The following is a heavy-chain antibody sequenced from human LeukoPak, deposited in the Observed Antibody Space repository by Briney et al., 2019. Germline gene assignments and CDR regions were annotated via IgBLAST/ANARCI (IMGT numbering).Heavy chain of an antibody. CDR2: IRSDSTII. Sequence: PGGSLGLSCAASGFAFNTYSMNWVRQAPGKGLEWVSYIRSDSTIINYAESVKGRFTISRDNAKNSLYLQMNSLRAEDTAVYFCARVQAGKWDFDFWGQGTLVTVSS. V-gene: IGHV3-48*01. CDR1: GFAFNTYS. CDR3: ARVQAGKWDFDF. D-gene: IGHD2-8*01. J-gene: IGHJ4*02.